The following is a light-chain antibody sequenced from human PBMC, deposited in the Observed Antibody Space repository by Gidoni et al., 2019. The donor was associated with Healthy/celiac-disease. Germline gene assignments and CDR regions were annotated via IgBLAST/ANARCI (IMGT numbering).Light chain of an antibody. CDR3: QQYGSSPQT. Sequence: ELLLTQSPGTLSLSPGERATLSYRASQSFSSSYLSWYQQKPVQVPSLLIYGASSRATGNPDRFSGSGSGTDFTLTISRLEPEDFAVYYCQQYGSSPQTFGQXTKVEIK. CDR2: GAS. CDR1: QSFSSSY. J-gene: IGKJ1*01. V-gene: IGKV3-20*01.